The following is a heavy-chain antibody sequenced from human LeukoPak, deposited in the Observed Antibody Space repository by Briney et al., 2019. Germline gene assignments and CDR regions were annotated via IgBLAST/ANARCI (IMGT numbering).Heavy chain of an antibody. J-gene: IGHJ4*02. V-gene: IGHV1-2*02. CDR3: ARKSTVRRASEFDY. Sequence: GASVKVSCKASGYTFTGYYMNWVRQAPGQGLEWLGWINPNSGDTKYAQKFLGRVTMTGDTSINTGYMALSSLTSDDTAVYYCARKSTVRRASEFDYWGQGSLVTVCS. CDR1: GYTFTGYY. CDR2: INPNSGDT. D-gene: IGHD3-10*02.